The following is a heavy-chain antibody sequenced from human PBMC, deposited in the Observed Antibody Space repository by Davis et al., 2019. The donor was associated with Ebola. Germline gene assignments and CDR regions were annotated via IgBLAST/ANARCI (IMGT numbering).Heavy chain of an antibody. CDR2: ISSNGGST. CDR1: GFTFSSYA. V-gene: IGHV3-64*01. D-gene: IGHD3-10*01. J-gene: IGHJ4*02. Sequence: GESLKISCAASGFTFSSYAMHWVRQAPGKGLEYVSAISSNGGSTYYANSVKGRFTISRDNSKNTLYLQMGSLRADDTAVYYCARGRAMVRGDHNDYWGQGTLVTVSS. CDR3: ARGRAMVRGDHNDY.